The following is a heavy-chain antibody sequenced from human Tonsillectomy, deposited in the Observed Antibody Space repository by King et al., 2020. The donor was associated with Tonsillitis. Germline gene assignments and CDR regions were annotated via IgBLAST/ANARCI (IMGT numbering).Heavy chain of an antibody. J-gene: IGHJ5*02. D-gene: IGHD3-10*01. CDR3: ARVVLLWFGDPNWFDP. V-gene: IGHV4-59*01. CDR2: IYYSGST. Sequence: VQLQESGPGLVKPSKTLSLTCTVSGGSISSYYWSWIRQPPGKGLEWIGYIYYSGSTNYNPSLKSRVTISVDTSKNQFSLKLSSVTAADTAVYYCARVVLLWFGDPNWFDPWGQGTLVTVSS. CDR1: GGSISSYY.